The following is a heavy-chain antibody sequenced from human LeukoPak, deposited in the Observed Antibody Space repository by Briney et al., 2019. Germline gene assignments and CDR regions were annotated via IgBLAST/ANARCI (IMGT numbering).Heavy chain of an antibody. J-gene: IGHJ4*02. Sequence: GESLKISCKASGYSFTSYWIGWVRQMPGKGLEWRGIIYPGDSDTRYSPSFQGQVTISADKSINTAYLQWNSLKASDTAMYYCARFVGACSGGSCYSDYWGQGTLVTVSS. CDR1: GYSFTSYW. CDR3: ARFVGACSGGSCYSDY. V-gene: IGHV5-51*01. CDR2: IYPGDSDT. D-gene: IGHD2-15*01.